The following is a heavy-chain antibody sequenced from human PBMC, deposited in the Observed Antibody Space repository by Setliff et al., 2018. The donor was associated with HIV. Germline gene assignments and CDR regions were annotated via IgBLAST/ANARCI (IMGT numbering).Heavy chain of an antibody. V-gene: IGHV3-11*04. D-gene: IGHD4-17*01. CDR2: ISSSGSTI. Sequence: PGGSLRLSCAVSGSSFSVFAMSWVRQAPGRGLEWVSYISSSGSTIYYADSVKGRFTISRDNAKNSLYLQMNTLRAEDTAVYFCARSPYGDYGLDYWGQGTLVTVSS. J-gene: IGHJ4*02. CDR1: GSSFSVFA. CDR3: ARSPYGDYGLDY.